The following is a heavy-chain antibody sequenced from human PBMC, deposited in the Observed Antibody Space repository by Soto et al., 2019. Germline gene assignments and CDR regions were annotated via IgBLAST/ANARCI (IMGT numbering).Heavy chain of an antibody. CDR2: IIPIFGTA. CDR3: AMGRRDGYNFEVSWFDP. J-gene: IGHJ5*02. D-gene: IGHD5-12*01. Sequence: QVQLVQSGAEVKKPGSSVKVSCKASGGTFSSYAISWVRQAPGQGLEWMGGIIPIFGTANYAQKFQGRVTITADKSTSTAYTELSSLRSEDTAVYYWAMGRRDGYNFEVSWFDPWGQGTLVTVS. V-gene: IGHV1-69*06. CDR1: GGTFSSYA.